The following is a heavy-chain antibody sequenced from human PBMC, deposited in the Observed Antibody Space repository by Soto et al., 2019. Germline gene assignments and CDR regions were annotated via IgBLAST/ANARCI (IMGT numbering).Heavy chain of an antibody. CDR3: ATENVHSSGYYAQLDY. CDR2: ISSSSSYI. Sequence: PGGSLRLSCAASGFTFSSYSMNWVRQAPGKGLEWVSSISSSSSYIYYADSVKGRFTISRDNAKNSLYLQMNSLRAEDTAVYYCATENVHSSGYYAQLDYWGQGTLVTVS. J-gene: IGHJ4*02. V-gene: IGHV3-21*01. CDR1: GFTFSSYS. D-gene: IGHD3-22*01.